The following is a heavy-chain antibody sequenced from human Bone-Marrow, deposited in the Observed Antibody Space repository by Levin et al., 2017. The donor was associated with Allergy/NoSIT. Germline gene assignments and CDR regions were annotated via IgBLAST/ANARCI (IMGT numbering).Heavy chain of an antibody. J-gene: IGHJ4*02. CDR3: AREVRVHYCTGGVCYKSQRGRIGFYFDY. D-gene: IGHD2-8*02. V-gene: IGHV1-69*13. Sequence: SVKVSCKASGGTFSSYAISWVRQAPGQGLEWMGGIIPIFGTANYAQKFQGRVTITADESTSTAYMELSSLRSEDTAVYYCAREVRVHYCTGGVCYKSQRGRIGFYFDYWGQGTLVTVSS. CDR1: GGTFSSYA. CDR2: IIPIFGTA.